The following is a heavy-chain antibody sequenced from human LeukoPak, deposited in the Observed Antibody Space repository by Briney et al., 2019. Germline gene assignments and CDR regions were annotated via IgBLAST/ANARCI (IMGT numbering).Heavy chain of an antibody. CDR2: INSDGSST. V-gene: IGHV3-74*01. CDR1: GFTFSSYW. J-gene: IGHJ4*02. Sequence: GGSLRLSCAASGFTFSSYWMHWVRHAPGKGLVWVSRINSDGSSTSYADSVKGRFTISRDNAKNTLYLQMNSLRAEDTAVYYCVKGGGNVRRYFEYWGQGTLVTVSS. CDR3: VKGGGNVRRYFEY. D-gene: IGHD4-23*01.